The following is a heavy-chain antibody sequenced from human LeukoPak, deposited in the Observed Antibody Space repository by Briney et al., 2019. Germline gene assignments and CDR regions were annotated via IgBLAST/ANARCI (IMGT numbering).Heavy chain of an antibody. J-gene: IGHJ4*02. CDR1: GLSLSTSGVG. CDR3: AHRRSDRSTSGVGY. Sequence: SGPTLVNPTQTLTLTCTFSGLSLSTSGVGVGWIRQPPGKALEWLALIYWNDDKRYSPSLRSRLTITKDTSKNQVVLTMTNMDPADTATYYCAHRRSDRSTSGVGYWGQGTLVTVSS. CDR2: IYWNDDK. V-gene: IGHV2-5*01.